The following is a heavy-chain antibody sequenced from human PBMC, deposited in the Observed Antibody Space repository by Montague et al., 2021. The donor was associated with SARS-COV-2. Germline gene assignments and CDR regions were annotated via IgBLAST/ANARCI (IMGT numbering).Heavy chain of an antibody. CDR3: AREYSSGVYFDY. J-gene: IGHJ4*02. CDR2: IDWDDDK. Sequence: PALVKPTKTLTLTCTFSGFSLSTSGMCVSWIRQPPGKALEWLARIDWDDDKHYSTSPKTRLTISKDTSKNQVVLTMTNMGPVDTATYYCAREYSSGVYFDYWGQGTLVTVSS. CDR1: GFSLSTSGMC. V-gene: IGHV2-70*11. D-gene: IGHD6-19*01.